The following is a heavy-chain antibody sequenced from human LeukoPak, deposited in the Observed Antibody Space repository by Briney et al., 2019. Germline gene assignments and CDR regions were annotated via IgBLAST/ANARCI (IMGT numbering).Heavy chain of an antibody. V-gene: IGHV1-46*01. Sequence: GASVKVSCKASGYTFTSYYMHWVRQAPGQGLEWMGIINPSGGSTSYAQKFQGRVTMTRDMSTSTVYMELSSLRSEDTAVYYCVLRYFDWQLDYWGQGTLVTVSS. CDR2: INPSGGST. CDR1: GYTFTSYY. J-gene: IGHJ4*02. CDR3: VLRYFDWQLDY. D-gene: IGHD3-9*01.